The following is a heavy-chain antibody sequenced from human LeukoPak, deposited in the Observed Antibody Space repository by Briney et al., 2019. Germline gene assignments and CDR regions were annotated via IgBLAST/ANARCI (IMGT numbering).Heavy chain of an antibody. J-gene: IGHJ5*02. CDR2: INHSGST. Sequence: SETLSLTCAVYGGSFSGYYWSWIRQPPGKGLEWIGEINHSGSTNYNPSLKSRVTISVDTPKTQFSLKLSSVTAADTAVYYCARKRRSMFDPWGQGTLVTVSS. CDR3: ARKRRSMFDP. V-gene: IGHV4-34*01. CDR1: GGSFSGYY.